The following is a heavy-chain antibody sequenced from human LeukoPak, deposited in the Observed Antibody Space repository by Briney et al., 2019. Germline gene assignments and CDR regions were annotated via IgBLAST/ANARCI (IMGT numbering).Heavy chain of an antibody. Sequence: GGSLRLSCAASGFTFSSYSMNWVRQAPGKGLEWVSSISSSSSYIYYADSVKGRFTISRDNAKNSLYLQMNSLRAEDTAVYYCARGLYHYYYYYYGMDVWGQGTTVTVSS. CDR3: ARGLYHYYYYYYGMDV. CDR1: GFTFSSYS. V-gene: IGHV3-21*01. D-gene: IGHD2-8*01. CDR2: ISSSSSYI. J-gene: IGHJ6*02.